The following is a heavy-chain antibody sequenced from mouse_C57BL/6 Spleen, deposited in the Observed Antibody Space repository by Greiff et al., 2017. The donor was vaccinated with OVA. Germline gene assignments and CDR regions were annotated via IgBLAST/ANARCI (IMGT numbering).Heavy chain of an antibody. CDR3: ARPYYGNYGYAMDY. CDR1: GFTFSDYG. Sequence: EVQRVESGGGLVKPGGSLKLSCAASGFTFSDYGMHWVRQAPEKGLEWVAYISSGSSTIYYADTVKGRFTISRDNAKNTLFLQMTSLRSEDTAMYYCARPYYGNYGYAMDYWGQGTSVTVSS. CDR2: ISSGSSTI. D-gene: IGHD2-10*01. V-gene: IGHV5-17*01. J-gene: IGHJ4*01.